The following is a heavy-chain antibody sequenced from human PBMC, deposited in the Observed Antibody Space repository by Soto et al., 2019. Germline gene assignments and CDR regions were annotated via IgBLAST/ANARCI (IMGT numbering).Heavy chain of an antibody. V-gene: IGHV4-59*01. CDR1: GGSISSYY. D-gene: IGHD3-16*01. CDR3: ARRGGDDYFDY. J-gene: IGHJ4*02. CDR2: IYYSGST. Sequence: QVQLQESGPGLVKPSETLSLTCTVSGGSISSYYWSWIRQPPGKGLEWIGYIYYSGSTNYNPSLKSRLTISVDTSKNQFSLKLSSVTAADTAVYYCARRGGDDYFDYWGQGTLVTVSS.